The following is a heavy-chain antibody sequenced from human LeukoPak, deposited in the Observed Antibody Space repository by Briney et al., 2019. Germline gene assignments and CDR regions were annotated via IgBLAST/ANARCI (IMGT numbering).Heavy chain of an antibody. J-gene: IGHJ4*02. CDR2: IYSSGNA. CDR1: DGSISNSY. V-gene: IGHV4-4*09. CDR3: ANSYDGKIVPFDN. Sequence: PSETLSLTCTVPDGSISNSYWNWVRQSPGKGLEWIGYIYSSGNANYNPSFKSRVTLSVDTSKNQFSHNLNSVTASDTAVYYCANSYDGKIVPFDNWGQGTLVTVSS. D-gene: IGHD4-23*01.